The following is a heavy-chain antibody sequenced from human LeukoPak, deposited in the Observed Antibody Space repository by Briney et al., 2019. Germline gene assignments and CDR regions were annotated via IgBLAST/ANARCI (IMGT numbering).Heavy chain of an antibody. D-gene: IGHD2-21*02. CDR2: ISSSGVTI. Sequence: GGSLTLSCAASGFTFSTCSMNWVRQAPGKGLEWVSYISSSGVTIYYADSVKGRLTISRDNAKSSLYLQMNSLRAEDTAVYYCVRASHIVVVTSIPQGYYYYMDVWGKGTTVTVSS. CDR3: VRASHIVVVTSIPQGYYYYMDV. CDR1: GFTFSTCS. V-gene: IGHV3-48*01. J-gene: IGHJ6*03.